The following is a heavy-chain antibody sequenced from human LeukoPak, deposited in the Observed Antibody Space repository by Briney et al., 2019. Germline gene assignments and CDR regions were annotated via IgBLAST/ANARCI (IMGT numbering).Heavy chain of an antibody. CDR1: GYSVTSYW. J-gene: IGHJ4*02. Sequence: GESLKISCKGSGYSVTSYWIGWVRQMPGKGLEWMGIIYPGDSDTRYSPSFQGQVTISADKSISTAYLQWSSLKASDTAMYYCARRYYYDSSGYSYYFDYWGQGTLVTVSS. D-gene: IGHD3-22*01. CDR2: IYPGDSDT. CDR3: ARRYYYDSSGYSYYFDY. V-gene: IGHV5-51*03.